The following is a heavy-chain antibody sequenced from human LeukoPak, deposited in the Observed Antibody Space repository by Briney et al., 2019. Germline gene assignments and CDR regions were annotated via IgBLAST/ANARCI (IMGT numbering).Heavy chain of an antibody. CDR3: ARDRYGDGFAHLDY. CDR1: GFTFSDYY. D-gene: IGHD5-24*01. CDR2: ITSSGYYT. Sequence: GGSLRLSCAASGFTFSDYYMTWIRQAPGKGLEWVSYITSSGYYTNYGDSVKGRFTMSRDNAKKSLYLQMDSLRAEDTAVYYCARDRYGDGFAHLDYWGQGTLVTVSS. V-gene: IGHV3-11*05. J-gene: IGHJ4*02.